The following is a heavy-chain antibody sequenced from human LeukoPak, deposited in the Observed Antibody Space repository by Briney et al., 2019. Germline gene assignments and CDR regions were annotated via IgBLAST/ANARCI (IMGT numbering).Heavy chain of an antibody. Sequence: PSETLSLTCTVSGGSISSYSWSWIRQPPGKGLEWIGYIYYSGSTNYNPSLKSRVTISVDTSKNQFSLKLSSVTAADTAVYYCAREDYDYVWGSSRFDPWGQGTLVTVSS. J-gene: IGHJ5*02. CDR1: GGSISSYS. D-gene: IGHD3-16*01. CDR3: AREDYDYVWGSSRFDP. CDR2: IYYSGST. V-gene: IGHV4-59*12.